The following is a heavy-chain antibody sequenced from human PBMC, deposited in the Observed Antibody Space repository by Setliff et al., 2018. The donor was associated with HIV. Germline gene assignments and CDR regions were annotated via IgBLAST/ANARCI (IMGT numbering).Heavy chain of an antibody. Sequence: PGGSLRLSCAASGFNFRSYGMTWVRQAPGKGLDWVAHIGSTNHGILYTASVQGRFTVSRDNANLLLFLQMNNLRVEDTAVYYGASFFGDYGYWGHGTQVTVSS. CDR3: ASFFGDYGY. V-gene: IGHV3-48*04. CDR2: IGSTNHGI. D-gene: IGHD3-10*01. CDR1: GFNFRSYG. J-gene: IGHJ4*01.